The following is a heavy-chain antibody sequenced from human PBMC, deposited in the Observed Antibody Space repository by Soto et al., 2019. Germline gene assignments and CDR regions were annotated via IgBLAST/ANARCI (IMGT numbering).Heavy chain of an antibody. CDR2: IYYSGNT. V-gene: IGHV4-31*03. CDR1: GDSISNGDYY. Sequence: PSETLSLTCTVSGDSISNGDYYWSWIRHHPGKGLEWIGYIYYSGNTFYNPSLKSRVSISVDTSENQFSLKLASVTAGDTAVYYCARDRITTTRAGHDSWGQGTLVTVSS. J-gene: IGHJ4*02. D-gene: IGHD6-19*01. CDR3: ARDRITTTRAGHDS.